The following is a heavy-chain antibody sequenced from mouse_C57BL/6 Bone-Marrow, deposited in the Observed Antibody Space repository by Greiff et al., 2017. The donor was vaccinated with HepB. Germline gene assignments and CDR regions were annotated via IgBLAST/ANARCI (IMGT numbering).Heavy chain of an antibody. CDR3: ARRGATLNYFDY. J-gene: IGHJ2*01. Sequence: EVHLVESGGGLVQPGGSLKLSCAASGFTFSDYGMAWVRQAPRKGPEWVAFISNLAYSIYYADTVTGRFTNSRENAKNTLYLEMSSLRSEDTAMYYCARRGATLNYFDYWGQGTTLTVSS. V-gene: IGHV5-15*01. CDR1: GFTFSDYG. CDR2: ISNLAYSI.